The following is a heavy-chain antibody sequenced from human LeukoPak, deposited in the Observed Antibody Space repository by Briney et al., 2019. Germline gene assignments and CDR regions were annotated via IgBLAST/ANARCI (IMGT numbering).Heavy chain of an antibody. CDR3: ARVGCTGGRCTGNWFDP. CDR2: ISGYNGNS. D-gene: IGHD2-15*01. J-gene: IGHJ5*02. Sequence: GASVKVSCKASGYTFTSFGFSWVRQAPGQVLDWMGWISGYNGNSEYAQRFQGRVSMTTDTSTSTAYMELRSLRSDDTAVYYCARVGCTGGRCTGNWFDPWGQGTPVTVSS. V-gene: IGHV1-18*01. CDR1: GYTFTSFG.